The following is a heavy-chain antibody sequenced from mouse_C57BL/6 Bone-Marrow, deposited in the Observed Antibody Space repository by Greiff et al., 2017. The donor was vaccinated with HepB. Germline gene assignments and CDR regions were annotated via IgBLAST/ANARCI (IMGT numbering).Heavy chain of an antibody. J-gene: IGHJ3*01. CDR1: GFTFSSYA. V-gene: IGHV5-4*01. Sequence: EVNVVESGGGLVKPGGSLKLSCAASGFTFSSYAMSWVRQTPEKRLEWVATISDGGSYTYYPDNVKGRFTISRDNAKNNLYLQMSHLKSEDTAMYYCARDRARSTMVTRGFAYWGQGTLVTVSA. CDR3: ARDRARSTMVTRGFAY. CDR2: ISDGGSYT. D-gene: IGHD2-2*01.